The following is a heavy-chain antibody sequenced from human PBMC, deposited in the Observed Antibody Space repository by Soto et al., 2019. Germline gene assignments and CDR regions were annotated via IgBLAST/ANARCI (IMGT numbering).Heavy chain of an antibody. D-gene: IGHD3-22*01. CDR1: GFTFDNFA. V-gene: IGHV3-23*01. J-gene: IGHJ4*02. Sequence: GGSLRLSCITSGFTFDNFAMSWVRQAPGRGLEWVSAISGGGGGKYYADSVKGRFIIARDNSKNTVYLEVNGLRTEDTAVYYRAKDVHYDSSGGLDYWGQGTLVTVSS. CDR3: AKDVHYDSSGGLDY. CDR2: ISGGGGGK.